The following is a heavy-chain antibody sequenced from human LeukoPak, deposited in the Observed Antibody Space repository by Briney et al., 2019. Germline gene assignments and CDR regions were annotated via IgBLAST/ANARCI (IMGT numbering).Heavy chain of an antibody. Sequence: SETLSLTCTVSGGSISSYYWSWIRQPPGKGLEWIGYIYYSGSTNYNPSLKSRVTISVDTFKNQFSLKLSSVTAADTAVYYCALGGPAPVFDYWGQGTLVTVSS. V-gene: IGHV4-59*01. D-gene: IGHD2-15*01. CDR1: GGSISSYY. CDR2: IYYSGST. J-gene: IGHJ4*02. CDR3: ALGGPAPVFDY.